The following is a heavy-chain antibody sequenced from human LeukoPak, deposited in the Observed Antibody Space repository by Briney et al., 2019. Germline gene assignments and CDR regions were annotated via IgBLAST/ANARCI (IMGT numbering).Heavy chain of an antibody. CDR3: ARGNILSGYCFDF. CDR1: GGSISTQY. D-gene: IGHD3-9*01. J-gene: IGHJ4*02. CDR2: IHYTGGT. V-gene: IGHV4-34*01. Sequence: SETLSLTCTVSGGSISTQYWSWIRQPPGKGLEWVGEIHYTGGTSYNPSLKSRATISIDTSKNQLSLKLSSVTAADTAVYYCARGNILSGYCFDFWGQGALVTVSS.